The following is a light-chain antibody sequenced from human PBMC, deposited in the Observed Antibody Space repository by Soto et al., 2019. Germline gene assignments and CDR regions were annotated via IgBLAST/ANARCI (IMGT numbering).Light chain of an antibody. J-gene: IGLJ2*01. V-gene: IGLV2-14*01. Sequence: QSALTQPASVSGSPGQSVTISCTGTSSDVGGYNYVSWYQQHPAKAPKLMICNVSNRPSGVSNRFSGAKSGNTASLTISGLLAEDEADYYCSSYSSSSTPYVVFGGGTKLTVL. CDR2: NVS. CDR3: SSYSSSSTPYVV. CDR1: SSDVGGYNY.